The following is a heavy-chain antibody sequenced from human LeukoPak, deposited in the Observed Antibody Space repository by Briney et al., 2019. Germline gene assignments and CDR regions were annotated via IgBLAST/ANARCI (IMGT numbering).Heavy chain of an antibody. D-gene: IGHD3-10*01. J-gene: IGHJ4*02. CDR1: GYTLTELS. Sequence: TSVKVSCKVSGYTLTELSMHWVRQAPGKGLEWMGGFDPEDGETIYAQKFQGRVTMTEDTSTDTAYMELSSLRSEDTAVYYCATVAYYGSGSQYYFDYWGQGTLVTVSS. V-gene: IGHV1-24*01. CDR2: FDPEDGET. CDR3: ATVAYYGSGSQYYFDY.